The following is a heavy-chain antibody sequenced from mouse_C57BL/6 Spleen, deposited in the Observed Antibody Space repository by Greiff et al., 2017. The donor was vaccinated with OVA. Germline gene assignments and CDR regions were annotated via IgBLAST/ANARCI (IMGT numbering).Heavy chain of an antibody. J-gene: IGHJ3*01. D-gene: IGHD2-1*01. V-gene: IGHV1-22*01. CDR2: INTNNGGT. CDR3: TRPKGNYSAWFAY. CDR1: GYTFTDYN. Sequence: EVKLMESGPELVKPGASVKMSCKASGYTFTDYNMHWVKQRHGKSLEWIGYINTNNGGTSYNQKFKGKATLTVNKSSSTAYMERRSLTAEDSAVYCGTRPKGNYSAWFAYWGQGTLVTVSA.